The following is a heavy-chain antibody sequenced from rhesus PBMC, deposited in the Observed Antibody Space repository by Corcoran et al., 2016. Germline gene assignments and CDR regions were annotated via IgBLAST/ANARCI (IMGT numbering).Heavy chain of an antibody. CDR2: LHGIYTNT. J-gene: IGHJ4*01. CDR3: VRGDFCTGGGCHFDF. V-gene: IGHV4S10*01. CDR1: GGSISDSYR. Sequence: QVQLQESGPGVVKPSETLSLTCVVSGGSISDSYRWSWIRQPPGKGLEWIGSLHGIYTNTNYNPALKSLVTMSKDTSKIQVSLKLSSVTAADTDVYYCVRGDFCTGGGCHFDFWGQGGLVTVSS. D-gene: IGHD2-21*01.